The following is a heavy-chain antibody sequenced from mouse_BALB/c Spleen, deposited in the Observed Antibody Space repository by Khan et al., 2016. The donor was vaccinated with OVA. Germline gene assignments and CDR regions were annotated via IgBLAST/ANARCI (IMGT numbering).Heavy chain of an antibody. CDR1: GYTFTNYG. CDR3: ARGELGGDAMDY. CDR2: INTYTGEP. Sequence: QIQLVQSGPELKKPGETVKISCKASGYTFTNYGMNWVKQAPGKGLKWMGWINTYTGEPTYDDDFKGRFAFSLETSASTAYLQINNLKNEDTATYFCARGELGGDAMDYWGQGTSVTVSS. V-gene: IGHV9-3-1*01. D-gene: IGHD4-1*01. J-gene: IGHJ4*01.